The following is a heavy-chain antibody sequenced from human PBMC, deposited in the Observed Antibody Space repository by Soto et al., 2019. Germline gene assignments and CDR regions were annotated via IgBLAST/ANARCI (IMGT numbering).Heavy chain of an antibody. CDR2: IYPGDSDT. V-gene: IGHV5-51*01. J-gene: IGHJ3*02. Sequence: GESLKISCKGSGYSFTSYWIGWVRQMPGKGLEWMGIIYPGDSDTRYSPSFQGQVTISADKSISTAYLQWSSLKASDTAMYYCARRRDGYNYLGAFDIWGQGAMVTVSS. D-gene: IGHD1-1*01. CDR3: ARRRDGYNYLGAFDI. CDR1: GYSFTSYW.